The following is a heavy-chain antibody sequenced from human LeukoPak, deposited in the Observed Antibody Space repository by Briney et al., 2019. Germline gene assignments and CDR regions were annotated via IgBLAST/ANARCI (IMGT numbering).Heavy chain of an antibody. D-gene: IGHD6-13*01. Sequence: ASVKVSCKASGYTFTSYGISWVRQAPGQGLEWMGWISAYNGNTNYAQKLQGRVTMTRDTSISTAYMELSRLRSDDAAVYYCARGHWEQQLVPEYWGQGTMVTVAS. J-gene: IGHJ4*02. V-gene: IGHV1-18*04. CDR2: ISAYNGNT. CDR1: GYTFTSYG. CDR3: ARGHWEQQLVPEY.